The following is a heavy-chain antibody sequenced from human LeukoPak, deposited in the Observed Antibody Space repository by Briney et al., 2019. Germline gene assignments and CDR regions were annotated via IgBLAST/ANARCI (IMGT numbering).Heavy chain of an antibody. CDR3: ARDEPTGTTDAFDI. Sequence: SETLSLTCTVSGGSIRSHYWSWIRQSPGKGLESIGYISYSGSTNYNPSLKSRVTISVDTSKNHFSLRLSSVTAADTAVYYCARDEPTGTTDAFDIWGQGTMVTVSS. CDR2: ISYSGST. CDR1: GGSIRSHY. J-gene: IGHJ3*02. D-gene: IGHD1-1*01. V-gene: IGHV4-59*11.